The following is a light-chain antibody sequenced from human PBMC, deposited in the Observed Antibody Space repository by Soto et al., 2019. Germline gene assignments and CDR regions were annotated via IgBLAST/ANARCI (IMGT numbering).Light chain of an antibody. CDR3: QQLNSYLIT. CDR1: QSISSY. V-gene: IGKV1-9*01. J-gene: IGKJ5*01. Sequence: IKMNQSRSSLSASVGDRVTITCRACQSISSYLNWYQQKPGKAPKLLIYAASTLQTGVPSRFSGSGSGTEFTLTISSLQPEDFATYYCQQLNSYLITFGQGTRLEI. CDR2: AAS.